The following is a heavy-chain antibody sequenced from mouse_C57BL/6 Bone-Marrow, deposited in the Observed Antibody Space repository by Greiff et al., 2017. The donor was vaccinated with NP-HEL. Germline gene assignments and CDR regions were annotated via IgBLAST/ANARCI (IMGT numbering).Heavy chain of an antibody. J-gene: IGHJ2*01. CDR2: TFYSGIT. Sequence: VQLKESGPSLVRPSQSLSLTCTVTGFSINSDCYWIWIRQFPGNKLEYIGYTFYSGITYYNPSLESRTYITRDTSKNQFSLKLSSVTTEDTATYYCARDKYSNYGSFDYWGQGTTLTVSS. D-gene: IGHD2-5*01. CDR3: ARDKYSNYGSFDY. V-gene: IGHV3-3*01. CDR1: GFSINSDCY.